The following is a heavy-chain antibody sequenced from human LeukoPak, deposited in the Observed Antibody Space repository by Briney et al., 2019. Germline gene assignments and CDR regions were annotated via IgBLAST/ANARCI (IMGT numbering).Heavy chain of an antibody. D-gene: IGHD7-27*01. CDR2: ISSSSSYI. Sequence: GGSLRLSCAASGFTFSTYSMNWVRQAPGKGLEWVSSISSSSSYIYYADSVKGRFTISRDNAKNSLYLQMNSLGAEDTAVYYCAKSVGTDYLDYWGQGTLVTVSS. V-gene: IGHV3-21*01. CDR1: GFTFSTYS. CDR3: AKSVGTDYLDY. J-gene: IGHJ4*02.